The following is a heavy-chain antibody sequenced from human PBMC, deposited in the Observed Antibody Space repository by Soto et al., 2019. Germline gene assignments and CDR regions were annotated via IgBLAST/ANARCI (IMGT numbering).Heavy chain of an antibody. Sequence: PGGSLRLSCAASGFTFNIAWMNWVRQAPGKGLEWVGLIKSNIHGGTTDYAAPVKGRFTISRDDSKDTLYLQMNSLKTEDTAVDYCATERVDLRPYYWGQGALVTFSS. J-gene: IGHJ4*02. CDR2: IKSNIHGGTT. V-gene: IGHV3-15*07. D-gene: IGHD3-16*01. CDR1: GFTFNIAW. CDR3: ATERVDLRPYY.